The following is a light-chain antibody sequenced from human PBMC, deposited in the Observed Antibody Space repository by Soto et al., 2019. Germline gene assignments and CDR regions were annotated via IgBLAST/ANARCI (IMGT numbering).Light chain of an antibody. CDR1: SSNIGSNT. CDR3: AAWDDSLNGVV. Sequence: QSVLTQPPSASGTLGQRVTISCSGSSSNIGSNTVNWYQQLPGTAPTLLIYSNNQRPSGVPDLFSGSKSGTSASLAISGLQSEDEADYYCAAWDDSLNGVVFGGGTQLTVL. J-gene: IGLJ2*01. V-gene: IGLV1-44*01. CDR2: SNN.